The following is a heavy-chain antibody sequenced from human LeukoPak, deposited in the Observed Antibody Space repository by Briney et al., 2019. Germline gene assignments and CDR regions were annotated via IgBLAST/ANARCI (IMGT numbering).Heavy chain of an antibody. CDR1: GFTFSSYT. J-gene: IGHJ4*02. Sequence: GGSLRLSCAASGFTFSSYTMNWVRQAPGKGLEWVSSISSSSDYIYYADSVKGRFTISRDNAKNSLYLQMNSLRAEDTAVYYCARAQTVPDYWGQGTLVTVSS. V-gene: IGHV3-21*01. CDR2: ISSSSDYI. CDR3: ARAQTVPDY. D-gene: IGHD1-1*01.